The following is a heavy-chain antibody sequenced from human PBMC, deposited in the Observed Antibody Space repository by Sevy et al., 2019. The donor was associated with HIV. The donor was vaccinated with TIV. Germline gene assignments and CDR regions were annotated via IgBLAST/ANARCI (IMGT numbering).Heavy chain of an antibody. CDR1: GFSFRSYW. CDR3: VTDDRPSGWLFGF. J-gene: IGHJ4*02. CDR2: INRDESAT. D-gene: IGHD6-19*01. V-gene: IGHV3-7*01. Sequence: GGSLRLSCAASGFSFRSYWMTWVRQAPGKGLEWVANINRDESATNYVGSVKGRFTIFRDNAKNLLYLQMNSLRVDDTAVYYCVTDDRPSGWLFGFWGPGTQVTVSS.